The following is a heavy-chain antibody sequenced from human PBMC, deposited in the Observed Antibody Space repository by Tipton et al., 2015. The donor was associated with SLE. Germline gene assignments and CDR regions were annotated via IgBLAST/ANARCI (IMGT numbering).Heavy chain of an antibody. CDR2: VYIRGSTNYGP. D-gene: IGHD3-10*01. CDR1: GGSTSSGNYY. CDR3: ARGVVNYYGNVVPDWFAP. V-gene: IGHV4-61*09. J-gene: IGHJ5*02. Sequence: TLSLTCSVSGGSTSSGNYYWTFIRQSATRGLEWIGHVYIRGSTNYGPNYNPSLKSRVTISVDMSKDQFSLRLTSANVADTAVYYCARGVVNYYGNVVPDWFAPWGQGAQVIVSS.